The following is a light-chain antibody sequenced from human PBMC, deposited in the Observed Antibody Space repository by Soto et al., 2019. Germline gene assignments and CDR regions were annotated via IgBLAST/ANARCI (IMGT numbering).Light chain of an antibody. CDR2: DAS. CDR1: QSVSRY. Sequence: IVLTHPPATLSLSPGERATLSCRASQSVSRYLAWYQQKPGQAPRLLIYDASNRATGIPARFSGSGSGTDFSLTISSRVPEDFAAYYCQQRSNWPPITFGQGPRLEI. V-gene: IGKV3-11*01. CDR3: QQRSNWPPIT. J-gene: IGKJ5*01.